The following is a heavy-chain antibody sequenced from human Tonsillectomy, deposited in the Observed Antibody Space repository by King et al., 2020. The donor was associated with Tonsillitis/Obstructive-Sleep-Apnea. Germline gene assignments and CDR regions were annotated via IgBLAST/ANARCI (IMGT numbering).Heavy chain of an antibody. CDR3: AKDSVAYYGSGDYYMDV. D-gene: IGHD3-10*01. CDR1: GFTFDDYA. CDR2: ISWNSGYI. J-gene: IGHJ6*03. V-gene: IGHV3-9*01. Sequence: VQLVESGGGLVQSGRSLRLSCAASGFTFDDYAMHWVRQTPEKGLEWVSGISWNSGYIGYAGSVKGRFTISRDNAKNSLYLQINSLRVEDTALYYCAKDSVAYYGSGDYYMDVWGKGTTFTVSS.